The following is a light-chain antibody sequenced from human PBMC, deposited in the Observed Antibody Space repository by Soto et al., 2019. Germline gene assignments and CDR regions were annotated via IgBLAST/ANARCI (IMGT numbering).Light chain of an antibody. Sequence: EIVLTQSPGTLSLSPGEGATPSCRTSQSISSSYLSWFQQRPGQAPRVLIYGASNRASGIPDRFSGSGSGTDFTLTISSLEPEDFAVYYCQYYGRSPPYTFGQGTKVDIK. CDR3: QYYGRSPPYT. V-gene: IGKV3-20*01. CDR2: GAS. J-gene: IGKJ2*01. CDR1: QSISSSY.